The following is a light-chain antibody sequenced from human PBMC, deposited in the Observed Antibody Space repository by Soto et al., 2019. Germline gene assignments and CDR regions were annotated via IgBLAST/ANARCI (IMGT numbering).Light chain of an antibody. CDR1: QSISSW. Sequence: TQVAFNRLALVGEMVAITCRARQSISSWLAWYQQKPGKAPKLLIYDASSLESGVPSRFSGSGSGTEFTLTISSLQPDDFATYYCQQYNSYWTVGQGTKV. CDR2: DAS. J-gene: IGKJ1*01. CDR3: QQYNSYWT. V-gene: IGKV1-5*01.